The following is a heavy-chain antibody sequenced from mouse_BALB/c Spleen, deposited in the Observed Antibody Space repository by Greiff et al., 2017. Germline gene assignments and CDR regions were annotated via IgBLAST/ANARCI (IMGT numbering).Heavy chain of an antibody. Sequence: DVKLVESGPGLVKPSQSLSLTCSVTGYSITSGYYWNWIRQFPGNKLEWMGYISYDGSNNYNPSLKNRISITRDTSKNQFFLKLNSVTTEDTATYYCAREGYYGSKEAWFAYWGQGTLVTVSA. CDR3: AREGYYGSKEAWFAY. CDR2: ISYDGSN. V-gene: IGHV3-6*02. J-gene: IGHJ3*01. CDR1: GYSITSGYY. D-gene: IGHD1-1*01.